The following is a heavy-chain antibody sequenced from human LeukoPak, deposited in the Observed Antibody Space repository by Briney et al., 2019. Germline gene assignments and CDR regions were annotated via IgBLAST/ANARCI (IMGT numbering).Heavy chain of an antibody. J-gene: IGHJ5*02. V-gene: IGHV1-24*01. CDR2: FDPEEGET. Sequence: ASVKVPLKGSGYTLTELSMHWVRQAPGKGLEWVGGFDPEEGETNYAQKFQGRVTMTEDTSTDTAYMELSSLRSEDTAVYYCAAVLWFGELLDNGFDPWGQGTLVTVSS. D-gene: IGHD3-10*01. CDR3: AAVLWFGELLDNGFDP. CDR1: GYTLTELS.